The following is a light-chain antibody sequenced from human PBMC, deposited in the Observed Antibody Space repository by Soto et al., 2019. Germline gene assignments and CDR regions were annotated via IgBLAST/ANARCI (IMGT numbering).Light chain of an antibody. CDR2: GAS. J-gene: IGKJ5*01. Sequence: EIVITQYPAPLSVSPGERATLSCRASQSVSSNLAWYQQKPGQAPRLLIYGASSRATGIPDRFSGSGSGTDFTLTISSLEPEDFAVYYCQQRSSWPPTFGQGTRLEI. V-gene: IGKV3-11*01. CDR1: QSVSSN. CDR3: QQRSSWPPT.